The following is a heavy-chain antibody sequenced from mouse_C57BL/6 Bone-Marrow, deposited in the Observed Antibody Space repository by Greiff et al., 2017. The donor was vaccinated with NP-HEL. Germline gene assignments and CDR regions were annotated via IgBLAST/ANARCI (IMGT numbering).Heavy chain of an antibody. CDR1: GYTFTSYW. CDR2: IDPSDSET. J-gene: IGHJ2*01. CDR3: ARELRLRGDYFDY. V-gene: IGHV1-52*01. D-gene: IGHD3-2*02. Sequence: VQLQQPGAELVRPGSSVKLSCKASGYTFTSYWMHWVKQRPIQGLEWIGNIDPSDSETHYNQKFKDKATLTADKSSSTAYMQLSSLTSEDSAVYYCARELRLRGDYFDYWGQGTTLTVSS.